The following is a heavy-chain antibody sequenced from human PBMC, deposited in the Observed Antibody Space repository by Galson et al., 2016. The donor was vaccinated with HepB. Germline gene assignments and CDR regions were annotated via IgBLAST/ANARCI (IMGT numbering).Heavy chain of an antibody. D-gene: IGHD3-10*01. J-gene: IGHJ6*04. CDR2: SNPSGGST. V-gene: IGHV1-46*03. Sequence: SVKVSCKASGYTFTSYYMHWVRQAPGQGLEWMGISNPSGGSTTYAQKFHGRVTLTRDTSTSTVYMELSSLRSEDTAVYYCVRSLGSGSQAYYGMDVWAKGSTLTVSS. CDR3: VRSLGSGSQAYYGMDV. CDR1: GYTFTSYY.